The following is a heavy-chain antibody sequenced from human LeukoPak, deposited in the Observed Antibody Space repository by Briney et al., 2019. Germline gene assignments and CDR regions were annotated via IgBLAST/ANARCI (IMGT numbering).Heavy chain of an antibody. CDR1: GGTFSSYA. D-gene: IGHD3-10*01. CDR3: ASRAWGSGSHYATFYYYYYYMDV. V-gene: IGHV1-69*06. J-gene: IGHJ6*03. Sequence: SGKVSCKASGGTFSSYAISWVRQAPGQGLEWMGGIIPIFGTANYAQKFQGRVTITADKSSTTVYMELSSLRSEDTAVYYCASRAWGSGSHYATFYYYYYYMDVWGKGTTVTVSS. CDR2: IIPIFGTA.